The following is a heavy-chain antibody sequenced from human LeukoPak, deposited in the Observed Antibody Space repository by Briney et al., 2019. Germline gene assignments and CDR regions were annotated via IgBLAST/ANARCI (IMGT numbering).Heavy chain of an antibody. CDR1: GGSISSYY. V-gene: IGHV4-59*01. CDR3: ARGPGSGTYWAFDY. Sequence: SETLSLTCTVSGGSISSYYWSWIRQPPGKGLEWIGYVYYSGSTSYNPSLKSRVTISVDKSKNQFSLKLSSVAAADAAVYYCARGPGSGTYWAFDYWGQGTLVTVSS. D-gene: IGHD1-26*01. CDR2: VYYSGST. J-gene: IGHJ4*02.